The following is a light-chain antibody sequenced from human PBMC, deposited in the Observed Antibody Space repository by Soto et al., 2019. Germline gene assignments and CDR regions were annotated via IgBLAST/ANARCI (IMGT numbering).Light chain of an antibody. Sequence: IVMTQSPATLSVSPGERATLSCRASQNIYSNVAWYQQRPGQAPRLLIYRASTRATGIPARFSGSWSGTEFTLTISSLQSEDFAVYYCQQYNNWPLSITFGQGTRLEIK. CDR1: QNIYSN. J-gene: IGKJ5*01. CDR3: QQYNNWPLSIT. V-gene: IGKV3-15*01. CDR2: RAS.